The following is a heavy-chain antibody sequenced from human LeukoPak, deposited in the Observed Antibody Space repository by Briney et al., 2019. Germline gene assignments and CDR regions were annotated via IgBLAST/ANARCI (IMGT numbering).Heavy chain of an antibody. V-gene: IGHV1-2*02. J-gene: IGHJ4*02. CDR1: GYMFTGYY. Sequence: ASVKVSCKASGYMFTGYYMHWVRQAPGQGLEWMGWINPNSGGTNYAQKFQGRVTMTRDTPISTAYMDLSRLRSDDTAVYYCARGLEMASVLGYWGQGTLVTVSS. CDR3: ARGLEMASVLGY. D-gene: IGHD5-24*01. CDR2: INPNSGGT.